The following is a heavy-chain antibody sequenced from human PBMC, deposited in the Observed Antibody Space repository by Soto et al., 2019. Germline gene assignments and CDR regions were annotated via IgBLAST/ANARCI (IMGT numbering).Heavy chain of an antibody. Sequence: GGALRLSSEDSGFTFSNYGMQRVGQAPGEGLEWVAVISYDGSNKYYADSVKGRFTISRDNSKNTLYLQMNSLRAEETAVYYCAKEGAGYCTNGVCYPPGYYGMDVWGQVSTVTVSS. D-gene: IGHD2-8*01. V-gene: IGHV3-30*18. CDR2: ISYDGSNK. CDR1: GFTFSNYG. CDR3: AKEGAGYCTNGVCYPPGYYGMDV. J-gene: IGHJ6*02.